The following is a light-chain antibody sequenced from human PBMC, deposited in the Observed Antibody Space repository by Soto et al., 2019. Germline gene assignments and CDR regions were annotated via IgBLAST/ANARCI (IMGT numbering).Light chain of an antibody. CDR3: QQRTNWPWT. Sequence: IVLTHSPCTLSLSPVERATLSCSASQSVSSNLLAWYQQKPGQAPRLLIYGATNRATGIPDRFSGSGSGTDFTLTISSLEPEDSAVYYCQQRTNWPWTFGQGTKVDIK. CDR2: GAT. V-gene: IGKV3D-20*02. J-gene: IGKJ1*01. CDR1: QSVSSNL.